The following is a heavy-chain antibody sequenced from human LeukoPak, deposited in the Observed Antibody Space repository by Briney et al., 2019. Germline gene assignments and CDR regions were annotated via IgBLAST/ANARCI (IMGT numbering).Heavy chain of an antibody. CDR2: INPSGGST. V-gene: IGHV1-46*02. CDR3: ARQGTYSSAIGMGY. Sequence: ASVKVSCKASGYTFNNHYMYWVRQVPGQGLEWMGVINPSGGSTSYARKFQGRVTMTRDTSTRTVYMEVNSLRSEDTAVYYCARQGTYSSAIGMGYWGQGTLVTVSS. CDR1: GYTFNNHY. J-gene: IGHJ4*02. D-gene: IGHD6-19*01.